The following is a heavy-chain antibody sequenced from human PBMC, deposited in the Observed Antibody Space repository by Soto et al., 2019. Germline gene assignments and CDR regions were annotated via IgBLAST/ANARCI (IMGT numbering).Heavy chain of an antibody. J-gene: IGHJ4*02. D-gene: IGHD3-10*01. CDR1: GYTFTIYD. Sequence: GASVKVSCKASGYTFTIYDINCVLRATLQWREWMGWMNPNSGNTGYAQKFQGRVTMTRNTSISTAYMELSSLRSEDTAVYYCARGRLLWFGELSSFGYWGQGTLVTVSS. CDR2: MNPNSGNT. V-gene: IGHV1-8*01. CDR3: ARGRLLWFGELSSFGY.